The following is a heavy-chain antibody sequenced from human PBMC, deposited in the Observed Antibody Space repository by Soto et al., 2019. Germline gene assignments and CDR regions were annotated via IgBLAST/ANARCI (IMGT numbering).Heavy chain of an antibody. J-gene: IGHJ6*02. CDR1: GGSISSGGYY. Sequence: SSETLSLTCTVSGGSISSGGYYWSWIRQHPGKGLEWIGYIYYSGSTYYNPSLKSRVTISVDTSKNQFSLKLSSVTAADTAVYYCARVGVPAATRYYYGMDVWGQGTTVTVSS. D-gene: IGHD2-2*01. V-gene: IGHV4-31*03. CDR3: ARVGVPAATRYYYGMDV. CDR2: IYYSGST.